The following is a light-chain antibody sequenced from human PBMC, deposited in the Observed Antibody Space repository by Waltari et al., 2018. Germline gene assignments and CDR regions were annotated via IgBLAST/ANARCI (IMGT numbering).Light chain of an antibody. J-gene: IGKJ1*01. CDR3: QHYLRLPAT. CDR1: QRVTRT. V-gene: IGKV3-20*01. Sequence: EIVLTQSPGTLSLSPGESAPLSCRASQRVTRTLAWYQQKPGQAPRLLIYGASNRATGIPDRFSGSGSGTDFSLTISRLEPEDFAVYYCQHYLRLPATFGQGTKVEIK. CDR2: GAS.